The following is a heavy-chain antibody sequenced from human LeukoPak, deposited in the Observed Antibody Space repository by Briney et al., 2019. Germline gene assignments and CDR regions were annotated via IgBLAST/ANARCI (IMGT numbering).Heavy chain of an antibody. CDR1: GFIFSSYG. CDR3: ARGVRRRPDAFDI. J-gene: IGHJ3*02. D-gene: IGHD6-25*01. CDR2: IYSGGST. V-gene: IGHV3-66*01. Sequence: GGTLRLSCAASGFIFSSYGMSWVRQAPGKGLEWVSVIYSGGSTYYADSVKGRFTISRDNSKNTLYLQMNSLRAEDTAVYYCARGVRRRPDAFDIWGQGTMVTVSS.